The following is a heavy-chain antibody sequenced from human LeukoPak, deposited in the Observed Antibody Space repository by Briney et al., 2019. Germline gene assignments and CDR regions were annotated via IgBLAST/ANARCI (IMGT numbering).Heavy chain of an antibody. Sequence: GGSLRLSCAASGFTFSSYAMHWVRQAPGKGLVWVADISYDGSNKYYADSVKGRFTISRDNSKNTLYLQMNSLRAEDTAVYYCARDPPYGAVAGPYFDYWGQGTLVTVSS. D-gene: IGHD6-19*01. CDR2: ISYDGSNK. V-gene: IGHV3-30-3*01. CDR1: GFTFSSYA. J-gene: IGHJ4*02. CDR3: ARDPPYGAVAGPYFDY.